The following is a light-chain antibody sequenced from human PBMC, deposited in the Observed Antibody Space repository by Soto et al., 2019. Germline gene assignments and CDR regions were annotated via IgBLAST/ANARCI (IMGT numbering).Light chain of an antibody. CDR1: DSNIGAGFN. CDR2: SDN. V-gene: IGLV1-40*01. CDR3: QSYDSDLTDSYV. J-gene: IGLJ1*01. Sequence: QLVLTQPPSVSGAPGRTVTISCTGSDSNIGAGFNVHWYQHLPGSAPKLLIYSDNRRPSGVPDRFSGSQSGTSASLAISGLQAEDEGDYYCQSYDSDLTDSYVFGTGTQLTVL.